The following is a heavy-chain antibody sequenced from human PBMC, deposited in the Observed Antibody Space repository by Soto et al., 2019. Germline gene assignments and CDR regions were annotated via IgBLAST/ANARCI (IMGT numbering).Heavy chain of an antibody. D-gene: IGHD6-13*01. CDR3: AKAPGYSSSWPPDYFDY. Sequence: PGGSLRLSCAASGFTFSSYAMSWVRQAPGKGLEWVSAISGSGGSTYYADSVKGRFTISRDNSKNTLYLQMNSLRAEDTAVYYCAKAPGYSSSWPPDYFDYWGQGTLVTVSS. V-gene: IGHV3-23*01. CDR1: GFTFSSYA. J-gene: IGHJ4*02. CDR2: ISGSGGST.